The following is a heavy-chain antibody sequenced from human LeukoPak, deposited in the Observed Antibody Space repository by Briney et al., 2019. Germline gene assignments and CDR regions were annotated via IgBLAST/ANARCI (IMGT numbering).Heavy chain of an antibody. J-gene: IGHJ5*02. CDR1: GFTFSSYS. Sequence: GGSLRLSCAASGFTFSSYSMNWVRQAPGKGLEWVSSISSSSSYIYYADSVKGRFTISRDNAKNSLYLQMNSLRAEDTAVYYCARDPYCSSTSCYGWFDPWGQGTLVTVSS. CDR3: ARDPYCSSTSCYGWFDP. CDR2: ISSSSSYI. V-gene: IGHV3-21*04. D-gene: IGHD2-2*01.